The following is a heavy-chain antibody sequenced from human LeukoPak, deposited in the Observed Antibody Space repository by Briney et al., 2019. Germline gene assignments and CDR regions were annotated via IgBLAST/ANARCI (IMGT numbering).Heavy chain of an antibody. V-gene: IGHV1-2*02. D-gene: IGHD6-19*01. CDR3: ARDRAVAGYLDY. CDR2: INPNSGGT. Sequence: ASVKVSCKASGYTFTGYYMHWVRQAPGQGLEWMGWINPNSGGTNYAQKFQGRVTMTRDTSISTAYMELSRLRSDDTAVYYCARDRAVAGYLDYWGQGTLVTVSS. J-gene: IGHJ4*02. CDR1: GYTFTGYY.